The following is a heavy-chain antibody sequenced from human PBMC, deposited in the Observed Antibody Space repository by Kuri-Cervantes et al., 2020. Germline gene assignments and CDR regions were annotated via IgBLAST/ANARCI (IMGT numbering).Heavy chain of an antibody. J-gene: IGHJ5*02. CDR1: GGSISSYY. D-gene: IGHD3-22*01. CDR2: IYHSGST. V-gene: IGHV4-59*12. Sequence: SETLSLTCTVSGGSISSYYWSWIRQPAGKGLEWIGEIYHSGSTNYNPSLKSRVTISVDKSKNQFSLKLSSVTAADTAVYYCARLFSDSSGYYPNWFDPWGQGTLVTVSS. CDR3: ARLFSDSSGYYPNWFDP.